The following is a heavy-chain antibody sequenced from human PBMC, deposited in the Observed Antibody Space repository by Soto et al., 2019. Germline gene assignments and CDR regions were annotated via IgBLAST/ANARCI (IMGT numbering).Heavy chain of an antibody. D-gene: IGHD6-13*01. CDR3: ARDKASQGYSSSWRWNWFDP. V-gene: IGHV1-69*06. CDR2: IIPIFGTA. CDR1: GGTFSSYA. Sequence: SVKVSCKASGGTFSSYAIGWVRQAPGQGLEWMGGIIPIFGTANYAQKFQGRVTITADKSTSTAYMELSSLRSEDTAVYYCARDKASQGYSSSWRWNWFDPWGQGTLVTVYS. J-gene: IGHJ5*02.